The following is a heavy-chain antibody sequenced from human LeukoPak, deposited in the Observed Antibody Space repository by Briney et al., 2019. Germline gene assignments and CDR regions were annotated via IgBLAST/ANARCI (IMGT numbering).Heavy chain of an antibody. Sequence: SETLSLTCAVSGYSISSGYYWGWIRQPPGKGLEWIGSIYHSRSTYYNPSLKSRVTISVDTSKNQFSLKLSSVTAADTAVYYCARAREDYYDSSGYWFDPWGQGTLVTVSS. CDR3: ARAREDYYDSSGYWFDP. CDR2: IYHSRST. CDR1: GYSISSGYY. D-gene: IGHD3-22*01. V-gene: IGHV4-38-2*01. J-gene: IGHJ5*02.